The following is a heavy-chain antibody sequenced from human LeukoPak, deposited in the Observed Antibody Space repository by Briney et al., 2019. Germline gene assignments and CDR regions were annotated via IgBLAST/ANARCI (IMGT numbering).Heavy chain of an antibody. CDR2: IYSGGST. CDR3: ASFGSRDYYDSSGAFDI. Sequence: GGSLRLSCAASGFTVSSNYMSWVRQAPGKGLEWVSVIYSGGSTYYADSVKGRFTISRDNSKNTLYLQMNSLRAEDTAVYYCASFGSRDYYDSSGAFDIWGQGTMVTVSS. J-gene: IGHJ3*02. D-gene: IGHD3-22*01. V-gene: IGHV3-66*01. CDR1: GFTVSSNY.